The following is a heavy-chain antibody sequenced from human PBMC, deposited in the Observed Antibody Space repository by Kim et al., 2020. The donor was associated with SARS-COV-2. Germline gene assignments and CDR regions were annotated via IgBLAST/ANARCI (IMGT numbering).Heavy chain of an antibody. V-gene: IGHV3-30*01. Sequence: YVDSVKGRFTIYRDNSKNTLYLQMNSLRAEDTAVYYCARAPVRYGDYFDYWGQGTLVTVCS. D-gene: IGHD4-17*01. CDR3: ARAPVRYGDYFDY. J-gene: IGHJ4*02.